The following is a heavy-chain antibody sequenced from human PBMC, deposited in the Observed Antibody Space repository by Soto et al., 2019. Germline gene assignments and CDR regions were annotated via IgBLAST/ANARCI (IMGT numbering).Heavy chain of an antibody. CDR3: ARGLGATLGYAFDI. J-gene: IGHJ3*02. Sequence: SETLSLTCTVSGGSISSSSYYWGWIRQPPGKGLEWIGSIYYSGNTYYNPSLKSRVTISVDTAKNQFSLKLSSVTAADTAVYYCARGLGATLGYAFDIWGQGTMVTVSS. CDR1: GGSISSSSYY. V-gene: IGHV4-39*01. CDR2: IYYSGNT. D-gene: IGHD1-26*01.